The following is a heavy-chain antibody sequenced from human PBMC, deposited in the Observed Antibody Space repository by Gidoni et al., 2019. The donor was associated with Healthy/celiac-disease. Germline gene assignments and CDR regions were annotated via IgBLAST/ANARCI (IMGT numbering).Heavy chain of an antibody. J-gene: IGHJ6*02. CDR2: IIPILGIA. CDR3: ARDQDDYGGNPEYGMDV. D-gene: IGHD4-17*01. Sequence: QVQLVQSGAEVKKPGSSVKVSCKASGCTFSSYPISWVRPALGQGLEWMGRIIPILGIANYAQKCQDRVTITADKSTNTAYMELSSLRSEDTAVYYCARDQDDYGGNPEYGMDVGGQGTTVTVSS. V-gene: IGHV1-69*04. CDR1: GCTFSSYP.